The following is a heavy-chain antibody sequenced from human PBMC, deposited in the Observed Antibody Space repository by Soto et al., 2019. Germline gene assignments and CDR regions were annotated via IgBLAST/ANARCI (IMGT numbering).Heavy chain of an antibody. CDR3: AKPGDIYEFWSGYYRTANYFDF. J-gene: IGHJ4*02. Sequence: QLQLVQSGAEVKRPGDSVKVSCKASDYIFSNYHINWVRQAPGQGLEWMGSISGNNGNTQYAQMFQGRVTMTTDKSPNPLYMALRSLGSGDTAVYYCAKPGDIYEFWSGYYRTANYFDFWGQGSLVTVSS. CDR1: DYIFSNYH. CDR2: ISGNNGNT. V-gene: IGHV1-18*01. D-gene: IGHD3-3*01.